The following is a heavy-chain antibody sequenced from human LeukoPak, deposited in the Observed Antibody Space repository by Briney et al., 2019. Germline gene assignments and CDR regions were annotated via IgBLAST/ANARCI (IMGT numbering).Heavy chain of an antibody. J-gene: IGHJ4*02. CDR3: AQELGGYSNGYYGMYAFDY. V-gene: IGHV4-34*01. Sequence: PSGTLSLTRAVYLGSLSGDYWSWVRPPPGRGVEWMGEIYHSGGAHYNPPLMSRVTIPLHTSKNQFSLMLSSVTPAATAVYFFAQELGGYSNGYYGMYAFDYWGQGTLVTVSS. CDR2: IYHSGGA. D-gene: IGHD5-18*01. CDR1: LGSLSGDY.